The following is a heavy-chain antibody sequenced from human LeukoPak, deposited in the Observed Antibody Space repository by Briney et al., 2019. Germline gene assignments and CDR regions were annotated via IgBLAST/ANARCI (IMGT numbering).Heavy chain of an antibody. J-gene: IGHJ4*02. V-gene: IGHV3-7*01. CDR3: ARDLGYSYEGYFDY. CDR1: GFTFSSYW. CDR2: IKQDGSEK. Sequence: QSGGSLRLSCAASGFTFSSYWMSAGRQTPGKGLWRVANIKQDGSEKYYVDSVKGRFTISRDNAKNSLYLQMNSLRAEDTAVYYCARDLGYSYEGYFDYWGQGTLVTVSS. D-gene: IGHD5-18*01.